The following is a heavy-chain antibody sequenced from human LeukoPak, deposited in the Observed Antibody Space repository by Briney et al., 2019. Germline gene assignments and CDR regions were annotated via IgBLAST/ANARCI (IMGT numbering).Heavy chain of an antibody. CDR2: ISNRGNYI. CDR3: AKVALGPDCALDF. Sequence: GGSLRLSCAVSGFTFSTYSMNWVRQAPGKGLEWVSSISNRGNYIYYADSVRGRFTVSRDNAKNSLYLQMTSLRAEETAVYYCAKVALGPDCALDFWGQGTLVTVSS. D-gene: IGHD2-21*01. J-gene: IGHJ4*02. CDR1: GFTFSTYS. V-gene: IGHV3-21*01.